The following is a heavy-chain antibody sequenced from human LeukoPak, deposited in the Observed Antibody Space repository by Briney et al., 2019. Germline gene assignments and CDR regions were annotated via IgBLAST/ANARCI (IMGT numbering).Heavy chain of an antibody. Sequence: PGRSLRLSCAASGFTFSSYAMHWVRQAPGKGLEWVAVISYDGSNKYYADSVKGRFTISRDNSKNTLYLQMNSLRAEVTAVYYCASPPGSFRVRGQGTLVTVSS. CDR3: ASPPGSFRV. J-gene: IGHJ4*02. CDR1: GFTFSSYA. D-gene: IGHD3-10*01. CDR2: ISYDGSNK. V-gene: IGHV3-30-3*01.